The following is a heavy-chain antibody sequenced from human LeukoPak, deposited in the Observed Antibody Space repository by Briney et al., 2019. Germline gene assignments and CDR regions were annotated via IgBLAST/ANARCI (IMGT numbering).Heavy chain of an antibody. Sequence: SETLSLTCTVSGGSISSSSYYWGWIRQPPGKGLEWIGSIYYSGSTYYNPSLKSRVTISVDTSNNQFSLKLSSVTAADTAVYYCARHPLSDYVWGSYRLPFYYWGQGTLVTVSS. D-gene: IGHD3-16*02. CDR2: IYYSGST. J-gene: IGHJ4*02. V-gene: IGHV4-39*01. CDR3: ARHPLSDYVWGSYRLPFYY. CDR1: GGSISSSSYY.